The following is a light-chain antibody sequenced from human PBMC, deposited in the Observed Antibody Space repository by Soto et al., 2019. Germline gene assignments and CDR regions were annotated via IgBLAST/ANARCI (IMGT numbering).Light chain of an antibody. Sequence: DIQMTQSPSTLSASVGDRVTITCRASQSIDSWLAWYQQKPGKAPKFLIYKASILESGVPTRFSGGGSGTEFTLTISSLQPDDFATYYCQQYLTYPLTFGGGTKVEIE. CDR1: QSIDSW. CDR3: QQYLTYPLT. CDR2: KAS. J-gene: IGKJ4*01. V-gene: IGKV1-5*03.